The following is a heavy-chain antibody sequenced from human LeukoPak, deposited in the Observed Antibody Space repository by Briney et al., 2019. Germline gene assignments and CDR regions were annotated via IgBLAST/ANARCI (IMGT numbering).Heavy chain of an antibody. CDR3: AKESLGYCSGGSCYGAFDI. Sequence: PGGSLRLSCAASGFTFDDYAMHWVRQAPGKGLGWVSLISGDGGSTYYADSVKGRFTISRDNSKNSLYLQMNSLRTEDTALYYCAKESLGYCSGGSCYGAFDIWGQGTMVTVSS. CDR1: GFTFDDYA. J-gene: IGHJ3*02. D-gene: IGHD2-15*01. V-gene: IGHV3-43*02. CDR2: ISGDGGST.